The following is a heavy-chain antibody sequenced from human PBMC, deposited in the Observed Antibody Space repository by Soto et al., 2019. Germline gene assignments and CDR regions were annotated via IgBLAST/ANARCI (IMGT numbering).Heavy chain of an antibody. Sequence: QVQLVESGGGVVQPGRSLRLSCAASGFTFSSYAMHWVRQAPGQGLEWVAVISYDGSNKYYADSVKGRFTISRDNSKNTLYLQMNSLRAEDTAVYYCARDSSSDYFDYWGQGTLVTVSS. CDR2: ISYDGSNK. J-gene: IGHJ4*02. CDR1: GFTFSSYA. D-gene: IGHD6-6*01. V-gene: IGHV3-30-3*01. CDR3: ARDSSSDYFDY.